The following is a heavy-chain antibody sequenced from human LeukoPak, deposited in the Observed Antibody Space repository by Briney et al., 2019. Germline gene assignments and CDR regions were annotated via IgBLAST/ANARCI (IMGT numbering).Heavy chain of an antibody. Sequence: ASVKVSCKASGYTFTSYGFNWVRQATGQGLEWMGWMSPNSGNTGYAQKFQGRVTMTRNTSISTAYMELSSLRSEDTAVYYCARVGATKRFDYWGQGTLVTVSS. CDR2: MSPNSGNT. V-gene: IGHV1-8*02. J-gene: IGHJ4*02. CDR1: GYTFTSYG. D-gene: IGHD1-26*01. CDR3: ARVGATKRFDY.